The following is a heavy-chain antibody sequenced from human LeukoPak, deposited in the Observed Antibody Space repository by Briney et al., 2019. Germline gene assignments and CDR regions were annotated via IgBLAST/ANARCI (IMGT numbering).Heavy chain of an antibody. CDR3: ARGWSSSSHYYGMDV. CDR2: IYSGGST. D-gene: IGHD6-6*01. V-gene: IGHV3-53*01. J-gene: IGHJ6*02. Sequence: GGSLRLSCAASGFTVSSNYMSWVRQAPGKGLEWVSVIYSGGSTYYADSVKGRFTISRDNSKNTLYLQMNSLRAEDTAVYYCARGWSSSSHYYGMDVWGQGTTVTVSS. CDR1: GFTVSSNY.